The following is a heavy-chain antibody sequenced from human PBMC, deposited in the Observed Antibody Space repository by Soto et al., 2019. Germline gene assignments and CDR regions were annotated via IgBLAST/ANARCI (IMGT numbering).Heavy chain of an antibody. CDR1: GFTFSSYG. CDR3: AKGYTWNYCDY. Sequence: GGSLRLSCAASGFTFSSYGMHWVRQAPGKGLEWVAVIWYDGSNKYYADSVKGRFTISRDNSKNTLYLQMNSLRAEDTAIYYCAKGYTWNYCDYWGQGTLVTVSS. V-gene: IGHV3-33*06. CDR2: IWYDGSNK. D-gene: IGHD1-20*01. J-gene: IGHJ4*02.